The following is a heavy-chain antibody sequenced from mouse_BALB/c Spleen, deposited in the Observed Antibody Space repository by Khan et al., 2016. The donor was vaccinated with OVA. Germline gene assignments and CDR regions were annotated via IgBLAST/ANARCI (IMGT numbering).Heavy chain of an antibody. J-gene: IGHJ2*01. Sequence: QVQLQQSGAELVKAGASVKMSCKASGYTFTSYWMHWVKQRLGQGLEWFAETNPTNGRTYYNEKFKSKATLTVDKSSSTAYMLLSGQTFEESAVYYCARIKKIGATYFDYGGQGTTLTVSS. CDR2: TNPTNGRT. CDR3: ARIKKIGATYFDY. D-gene: IGHD2-14*01. CDR1: GYTFTSYW. V-gene: IGHV1S81*02.